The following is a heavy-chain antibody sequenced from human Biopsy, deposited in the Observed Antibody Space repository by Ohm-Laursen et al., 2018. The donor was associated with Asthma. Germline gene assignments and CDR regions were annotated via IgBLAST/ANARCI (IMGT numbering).Heavy chain of an antibody. D-gene: IGHD3-10*01. J-gene: IGHJ6*02. Sequence: SLRLSCTASAFTFSSYNFHWVRQAPGKGLEWVSCITSTSSYTFYADSVKGRFTISRDNFKRTLHLQMSSLRPEDSATYYCAKDRFDGSVTSSYYYYGIDVWGQGTTVTVSS. CDR3: AKDRFDGSVTSSYYYYGIDV. CDR1: AFTFSSYN. CDR2: ITSTSSYT. V-gene: IGHV3-21*01.